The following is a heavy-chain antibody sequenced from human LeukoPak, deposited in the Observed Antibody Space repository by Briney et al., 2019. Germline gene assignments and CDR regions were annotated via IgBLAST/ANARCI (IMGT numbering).Heavy chain of an antibody. CDR1: GFTFSSYG. CDR3: TKEGLGSGTFSAWFDL. D-gene: IGHD3-10*01. Sequence: GGSLRLSCAASGFTFSSYGMHWVRQAPGKGLEWVAVVSYEGSTVYYADSVKGRFTISRDNSKNTLYLQMNSLRVEDTAVYYCTKEGLGSGTFSAWFDLWGQGTLVTVSS. J-gene: IGHJ5*02. CDR2: VSYEGSTV. V-gene: IGHV3-30*18.